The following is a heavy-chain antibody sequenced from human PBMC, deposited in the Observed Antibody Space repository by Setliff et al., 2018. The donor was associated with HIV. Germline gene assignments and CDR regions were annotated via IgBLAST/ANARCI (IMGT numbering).Heavy chain of an antibody. CDR2: IFPNDDK. J-gene: IGHJ4*02. Sequence: SGAKLVNATETLTLSCSVCGFSRSNTRMGVSWIRQPPGKALEWLAHIFPNDDKRYSPSLKSRLTITKDTSKNQVVLTMTNMDPVDTATYYCAHSTTAATSRGDYYFDYCVQGTLVTVSS. CDR1: GFSRSNTRMG. V-gene: IGHV2-5*01. D-gene: IGHD6-13*01. CDR3: AHSTTAATSRGDYYFDY.